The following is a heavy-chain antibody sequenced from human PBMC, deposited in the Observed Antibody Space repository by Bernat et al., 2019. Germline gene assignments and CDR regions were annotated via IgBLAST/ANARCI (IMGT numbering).Heavy chain of an antibody. J-gene: IGHJ3*02. Sequence: QVQLVQSGAEVKKPGASVMVSCKASGYTFTSYGISWVRQAPGQGLEWMGWISAYNGNTNYAQKLQGRVTMTTDTSTSTAYMELRSLRSDDTAVYYCARDDHDYIWGSYRDEAFDIWGQGTMVTVSS. CDR3: ARDDHDYIWGSYRDEAFDI. CDR1: GYTFTSYG. CDR2: ISAYNGNT. V-gene: IGHV1-18*01. D-gene: IGHD3-16*02.